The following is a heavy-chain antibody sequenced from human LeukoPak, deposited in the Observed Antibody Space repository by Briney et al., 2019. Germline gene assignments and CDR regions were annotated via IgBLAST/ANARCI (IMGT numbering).Heavy chain of an antibody. CDR2: IYPGDSKT. J-gene: IGHJ4*02. V-gene: IGHV5-51*01. CDR1: GYNFNTYW. CDR3: ARYGSSWPFDF. D-gene: IGHD6-13*01. Sequence: GESLKISCKGSGYNFNTYWIAWVRQMPGNGLEWMCIIYPGDSKTRYSPSFQGQVTISADKSINTAYLQWSSLKTSDTAMYYCARYGSSWPFDFWGQGTVVTVSS.